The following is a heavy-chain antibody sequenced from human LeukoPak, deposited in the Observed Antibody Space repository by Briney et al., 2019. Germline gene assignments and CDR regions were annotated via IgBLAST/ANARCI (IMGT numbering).Heavy chain of an antibody. V-gene: IGHV1-46*01. CDR1: GYTSTNYY. Sequence: ASVKVSCKASGYTSTNYYIHWVRQAPGQGLEWMGIINPRGGSTSFAQNFQGRITMTRDTSTSTVYMDLSSLRSEDTAVYYCARQMPAAAGYYFDYWGQGTPVTVSS. D-gene: IGHD6-13*01. CDR2: INPRGGST. J-gene: IGHJ4*02. CDR3: ARQMPAAAGYYFDY.